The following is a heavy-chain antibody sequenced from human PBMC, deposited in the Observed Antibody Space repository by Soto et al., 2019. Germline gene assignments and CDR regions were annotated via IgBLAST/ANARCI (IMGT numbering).Heavy chain of an antibody. D-gene: IGHD1-20*01. V-gene: IGHV4-30-4*01. CDR1: GGSISSGDYY. Sequence: PSETLSLTCTVSGGSISSGDYYWSWIRQPPGKGLEWIGYIFYSGSTDYNPSLKSRITISVDTSRKQFSLKLRSVTAADTAVYYCARWYSWNYYGMDVWGQGTTVTVSS. CDR2: IFYSGST. J-gene: IGHJ6*02. CDR3: ARWYSWNYYGMDV.